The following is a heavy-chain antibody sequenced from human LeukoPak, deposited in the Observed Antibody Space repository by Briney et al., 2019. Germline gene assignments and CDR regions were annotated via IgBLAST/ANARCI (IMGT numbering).Heavy chain of an antibody. J-gene: IGHJ6*03. D-gene: IGHD3-3*01. CDR1: GFTFSNAW. CDR3: TTDLLTYGGALRFLEWLSDYMDV. V-gene: IGHV3-15*01. Sequence: SGGSLRLSCAASGFTFSNAWMSWVRQAPGKGLEWVGRIKSKTDGGTTDYAAPVKGRFTISRDDSKNTLYLQMNSLKTEDTAVYYCTTDLLTYGGALRFLEWLSDYMDVWGKGTTATVSS. CDR2: IKSKTDGGTT.